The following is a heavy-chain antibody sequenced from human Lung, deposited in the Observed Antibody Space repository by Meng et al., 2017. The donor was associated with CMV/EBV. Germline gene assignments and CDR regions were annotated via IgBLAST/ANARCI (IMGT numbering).Heavy chain of an antibody. CDR3: AKWMAYSVIPDYYVNAMDV. CDR1: GFTFFTYA. V-gene: IGHV3-23*01. Sequence: GESXKISCTASGFTFFTYAMRWVRQAPGKGLEWVSVISGSGGSTFDADSVKGRFTISRDNCKNTLFLQMNSLRPEDTAEYYCAKWMAYSVIPDYYVNAMDVXGQGXTVTVSS. CDR2: ISGSGGST. D-gene: IGHD3-10*02. J-gene: IGHJ6*02.